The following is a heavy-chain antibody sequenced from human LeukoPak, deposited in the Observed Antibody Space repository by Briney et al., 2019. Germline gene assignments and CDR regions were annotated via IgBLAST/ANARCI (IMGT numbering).Heavy chain of an antibody. CDR2: IRYDGSRK. CDR1: GFTFSSYD. J-gene: IGHJ4*02. V-gene: IGHV3-30*02. D-gene: IGHD6-13*01. CDR3: ARSDSSSWYSLHDY. Sequence: PGGSLRLSCAASGFTFSSYDMNWVRQAPGKGLEWVTFIRYDGSRKYYADSVKGRFTISRDNAMNSLYLQMNSLRAEDTAVYYCARSDSSSWYSLHDYWGQGTLVTASS.